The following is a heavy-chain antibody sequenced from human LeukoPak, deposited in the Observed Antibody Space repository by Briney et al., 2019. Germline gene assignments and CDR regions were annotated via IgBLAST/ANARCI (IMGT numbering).Heavy chain of an antibody. CDR3: AKARGRSAAMGY. CDR1: GYTFTNYY. J-gene: IGHJ4*02. CDR2: INPTDGGT. D-gene: IGHD6-13*01. Sequence: ASVKVSCKASGYTFTNYYIHWVRQAPGQGFEWVGIINPTDGGTTYAQNFQGRVSMTRDTSTSTVYMELSSLRSEDTAVYYCAKARGRSAAMGYWGQGTLVTVSS. V-gene: IGHV1-46*01.